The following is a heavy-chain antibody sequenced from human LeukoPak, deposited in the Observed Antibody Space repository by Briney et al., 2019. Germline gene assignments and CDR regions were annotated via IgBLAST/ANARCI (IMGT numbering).Heavy chain of an antibody. V-gene: IGHV3-30*02. CDR1: GFTFSSYG. Sequence: PGGALLLSFAASGFTFSSYGMHWVRLAPGKGQEWVAFIRYDGSNKYFSDSVKGRFTISRDNAKNTLYLQMNSLRAEDTAVYYCARVGDGLTMVRGGHYMDVWGKGTTVTVSS. CDR2: IRYDGSNK. J-gene: IGHJ6*03. D-gene: IGHD3-10*01. CDR3: ARVGDGLTMVRGGHYMDV.